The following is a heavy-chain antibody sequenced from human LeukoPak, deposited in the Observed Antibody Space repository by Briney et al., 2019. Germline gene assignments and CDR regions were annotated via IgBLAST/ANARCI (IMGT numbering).Heavy chain of an antibody. CDR1: GFTVSSNY. CDR2: IYSGGST. V-gene: IGHV3-53*01. Sequence: GALRLSCAASGFTVSSNYMSWVRQAPGKGLEWVSVIYSGGSTYYADSVKGRFTISRDNSKNTLYLQMNSLRAEDTAVYYCARFYGDYAQAFDIWGQGTMVTVSS. CDR3: ARFYGDYAQAFDI. J-gene: IGHJ3*02. D-gene: IGHD4-17*01.